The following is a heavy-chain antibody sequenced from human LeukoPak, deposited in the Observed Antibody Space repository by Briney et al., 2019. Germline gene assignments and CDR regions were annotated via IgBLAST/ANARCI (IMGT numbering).Heavy chain of an antibody. J-gene: IGHJ6*03. CDR3: AKDYEDYYYYYHMDV. CDR1: GFTFTSSA. V-gene: IGHV1-58*02. D-gene: IGHD4-17*01. CDR2: IVVGSGNT. Sequence: ASVKVSCKASGFTFTSSAMQWVRQARGQRLEWIGWIVVGSGNTNYAQKFQERVTITRDMSTSTAYMELSSLRSEDTAVYYCAKDYEDYYYYYHMDVWGKGTTVTVSS.